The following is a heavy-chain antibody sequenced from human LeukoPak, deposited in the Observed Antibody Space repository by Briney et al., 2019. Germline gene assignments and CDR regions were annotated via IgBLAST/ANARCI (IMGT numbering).Heavy chain of an antibody. CDR3: VRHCSSTSCYNYMDV. CDR1: GGTFSNSA. J-gene: IGHJ6*03. D-gene: IGHD2-2*02. Sequence: SVKVSCKASGGTFSNSAISWVRQAPGQGLEWMGGIIPIFGTANYAQKFKGRVTITADKSTSTAYMDLRRLRSADTAVYYCVRHCSSTSCYNYMDVWGKGATVTVSS. V-gene: IGHV1-69*06. CDR2: IIPIFGTA.